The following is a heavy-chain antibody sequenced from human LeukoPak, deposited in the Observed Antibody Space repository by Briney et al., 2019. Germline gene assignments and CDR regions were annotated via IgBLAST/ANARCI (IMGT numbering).Heavy chain of an antibody. CDR1: GGTFSSYA. Sequence: GASVKVFCKASGGTFSSYAISWVRQAPGQGLEWVGSIIPILGIANYAQKFQGRVTITADKSTSTAYMELSSLRSEDTAVYYCAREPQDPYSSSWYGYYYGMDVWGQGTTVTVSS. J-gene: IGHJ6*02. V-gene: IGHV1-69*04. CDR3: AREPQDPYSSSWYGYYYGMDV. CDR2: IIPILGIA. D-gene: IGHD6-13*01.